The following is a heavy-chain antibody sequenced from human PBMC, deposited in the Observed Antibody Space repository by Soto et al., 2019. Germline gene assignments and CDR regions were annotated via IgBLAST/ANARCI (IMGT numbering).Heavy chain of an antibody. CDR3: ARGGYSPDYYYYYGMDV. CDR2: IIPIFGTA. Sequence: GASVKVSCKASGSTFSSYAISWVRQAPGQGLEWMGGIIPIFGTANYAQKFQGRVTITADKSTGTAYMELSSLRSEDTAVYYCARGGYSPDYYYYYGMDVWGQGTTVTVS. J-gene: IGHJ6*02. V-gene: IGHV1-69*06. CDR1: GSTFSSYA. D-gene: IGHD2-15*01.